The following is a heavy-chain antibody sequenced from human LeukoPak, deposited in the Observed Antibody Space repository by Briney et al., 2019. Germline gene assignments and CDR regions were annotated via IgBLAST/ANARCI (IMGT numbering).Heavy chain of an antibody. CDR1: GGSISSYY. CDR2: IYYSGST. CDR3: ARSSPGAFYPYCSSTSCYSWFDP. J-gene: IGHJ5*02. D-gene: IGHD2-2*02. V-gene: IGHV4-59*01. Sequence: SETLSLTCTVSGGSISSYYWSWIRQPPGKGLEWLGYIYYSGSTNYNPSLKSRVTISVDTSKNQFSLKLSSVTAADTAVYYCARSSPGAFYPYCSSTSCYSWFDPWGQGTLVTVSS.